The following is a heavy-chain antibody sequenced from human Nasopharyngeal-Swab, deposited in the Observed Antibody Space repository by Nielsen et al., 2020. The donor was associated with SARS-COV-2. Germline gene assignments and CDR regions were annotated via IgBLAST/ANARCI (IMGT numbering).Heavy chain of an antibody. D-gene: IGHD6-6*01. Sequence: GGSLRLSCAASGFTFSSYAMHWVRQAPGKGLEWVAVISYDGSNKYYADSVKGRFTISRDNSKNTLYLQMNSLRAEDTAVYYCARDLWPAFIASHGMDVWGQGTTATVSS. V-gene: IGHV3-30*04. CDR2: ISYDGSNK. CDR1: GFTFSSYA. J-gene: IGHJ6*02. CDR3: ARDLWPAFIASHGMDV.